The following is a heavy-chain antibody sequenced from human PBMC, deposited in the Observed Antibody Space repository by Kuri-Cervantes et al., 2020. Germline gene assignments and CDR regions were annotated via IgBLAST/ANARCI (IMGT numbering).Heavy chain of an antibody. V-gene: IGHV3-21*01. Sequence: GESLKISCAASGFTFSSYSMNWVRQAPGKGLEWVSSISSSSSYIYYADSVKGRFTISRDNSKNTLYLQMNSLRAEDTAVYYCARDAGRYFDWLLSPYYYYYGMDVWGQGTTVTVSS. J-gene: IGHJ6*02. CDR1: GFTFSSYS. D-gene: IGHD3-9*01. CDR2: ISSSSSYI. CDR3: ARDAGRYFDWLLSPYYYYYGMDV.